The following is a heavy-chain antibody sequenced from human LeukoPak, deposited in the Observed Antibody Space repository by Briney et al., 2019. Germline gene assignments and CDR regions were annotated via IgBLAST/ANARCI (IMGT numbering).Heavy chain of an antibody. CDR1: GFTFSSCG. CDR2: IRYDGSNK. J-gene: IGHJ6*03. CDR3: AKDIVVVVPAARNVYYHYSMDV. V-gene: IGHV3-30*02. D-gene: IGHD2-2*01. Sequence: GGTLRLSCAVSGFTFSSCGKHWVRQAPGNGLGLVAFIRYDGSNKYYADSVKGRFTIYRDNSKNTLYLQMNSLRAEGTAVYYCAKDIVVVVPAARNVYYHYSMDVWGKGNTVTVSS.